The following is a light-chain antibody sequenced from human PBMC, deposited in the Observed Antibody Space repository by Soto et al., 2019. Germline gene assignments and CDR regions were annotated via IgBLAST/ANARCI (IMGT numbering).Light chain of an antibody. CDR3: QKYNSAPQT. Sequence: EIVLTQSPATLSLSPGERATLSCRASQSVSSSYLAWYQQKPGQAPRLLIYGASSRATGIPDRFSGSGSGTDFTLTISSLQPEDVATYYCQKYNSAPQTFGQGTKVDI. CDR1: QSVSSSY. CDR2: GAS. V-gene: IGKV3-20*01. J-gene: IGKJ1*01.